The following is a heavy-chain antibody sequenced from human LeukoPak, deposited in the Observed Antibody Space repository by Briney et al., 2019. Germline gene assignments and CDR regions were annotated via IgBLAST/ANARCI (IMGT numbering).Heavy chain of an antibody. CDR1: GGSISSTTYY. Sequence: PSDTLSLTCIISGGSISSTTYYWGWIRQPPGTGLEWLGSIYYSGSTYYNPSLKNRLTISVDTSKNQFSLKLSSVTAADTAVYYCARTRYYYGSRSYGAPYYFDYWGQGTLVTVSS. CDR3: ARTRYYYGSRSYGAPYYFDY. J-gene: IGHJ4*02. D-gene: IGHD3-10*01. CDR2: IYYSGST. V-gene: IGHV4-39*01.